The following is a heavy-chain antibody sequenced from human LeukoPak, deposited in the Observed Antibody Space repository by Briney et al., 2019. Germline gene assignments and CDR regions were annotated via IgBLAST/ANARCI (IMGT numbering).Heavy chain of an antibody. V-gene: IGHV4-39*07. CDR3: ARLRGYYYDY. CDR1: GGSISGSTYY. Sequence: PSETLSLTCTVSGGSISGSTYYWGWVRQPPGKGLEWIGSIYYSGSTYYNPSLKSRVTISVDTSKNQFSLKLSSVTAADTAVYYCARLRGYYYDYWGQGTQVTVSS. D-gene: IGHD5-12*01. CDR2: IYYSGST. J-gene: IGHJ4*02.